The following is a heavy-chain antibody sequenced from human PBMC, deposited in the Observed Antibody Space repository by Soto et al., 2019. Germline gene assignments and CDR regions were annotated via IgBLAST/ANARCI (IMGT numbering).Heavy chain of an antibody. V-gene: IGHV5-51*01. J-gene: IGHJ6*02. CDR2: IYPGDSDT. CDR1: GYSFTSYW. CDR3: ARHPPAGAHYYYYGMDV. Sequence: GESLKISCKGSGYSFTSYWIGWVRQMPGKGLEWMGIIYPGDSDTRYSPSFQGQVTISADKSISTAYLQWSSLKASDPAMYYCARHPPAGAHYYYYGMDVWGQGTTVTVSS. D-gene: IGHD6-19*01.